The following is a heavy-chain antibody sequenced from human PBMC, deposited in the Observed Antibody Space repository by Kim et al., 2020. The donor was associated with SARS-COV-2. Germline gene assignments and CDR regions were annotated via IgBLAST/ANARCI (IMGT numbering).Heavy chain of an antibody. V-gene: IGHV3-30*18. D-gene: IGHD6-19*01. J-gene: IGHJ4*02. CDR1: GFTFSSYG. CDR2: ISYDGSNK. CDR3: AEDILGIAVGGIHY. Sequence: GGSLRLSCAASGFTFSSYGMHWVRQAPGKGLEWVAVISYDGSNKYYADSVKGRFTISRDNSKNTLYLQMNSLRAEDTAVYYCAEDILGIAVGGIHYWGQGTLVSVS.